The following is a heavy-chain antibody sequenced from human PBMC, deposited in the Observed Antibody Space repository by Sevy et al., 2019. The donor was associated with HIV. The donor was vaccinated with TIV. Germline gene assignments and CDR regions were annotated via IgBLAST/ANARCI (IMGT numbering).Heavy chain of an antibody. J-gene: IGHJ4*02. V-gene: IGHV3-49*03. CDR1: GFTFGDYV. CDR2: IRSKAYGGTT. Sequence: GGSLSLSCTASGFTFGDYVMSWFRQAPGKGLEWVDLIRSKAYGGTTEYAASVKGRFTISRDDSKSIAYLQMNSLKIEDTAVYYCTRDYLATLISFDYWGQGTLVTVSS. CDR3: TRDYLATLISFDY. D-gene: IGHD2-8*01.